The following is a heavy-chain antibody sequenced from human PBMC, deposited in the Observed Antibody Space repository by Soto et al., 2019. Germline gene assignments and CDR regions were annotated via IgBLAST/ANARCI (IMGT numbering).Heavy chain of an antibody. CDR2: IYYSGSG. J-gene: IGHJ3*02. Sequence: SETLSLTCTVSGDSISSRTYYWSWIRQHPGKGLEWIGYIYYSGSGHNNPSLKSRVTISVDTSKNEFSLKLSSVTAADTAVYYCARPHMVRDPSGAFDIWGQGTMGTVSS. CDR1: GDSISSRTYY. V-gene: IGHV4-31*03. D-gene: IGHD3-10*01. CDR3: ARPHMVRDPSGAFDI.